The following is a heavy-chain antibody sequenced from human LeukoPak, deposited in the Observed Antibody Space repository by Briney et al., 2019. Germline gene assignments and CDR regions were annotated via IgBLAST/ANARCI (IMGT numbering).Heavy chain of an antibody. Sequence: ASVKVSCKASVYTFTSYDINWVRQATGQGLEWMGWMNPNSGNTGYAQKFQGRVTMTRNNSITTAYMELSSLRSEDTAVYYCARGCYDILTGTTFYNWFDPWGQGTLVTVSS. CDR2: MNPNSGNT. CDR3: ARGCYDILTGTTFYNWFDP. D-gene: IGHD3-9*01. J-gene: IGHJ5*02. V-gene: IGHV1-8*01. CDR1: VYTFTSYD.